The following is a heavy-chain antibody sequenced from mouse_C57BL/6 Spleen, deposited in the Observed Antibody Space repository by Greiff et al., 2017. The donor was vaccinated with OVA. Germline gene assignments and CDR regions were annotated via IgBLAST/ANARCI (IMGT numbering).Heavy chain of an antibody. V-gene: IGHV1-50*01. J-gene: IGHJ4*01. CDR1: GYTFTSYW. Sequence: QVQLQQPGAELVKPGASVKLSCKASGYTFTSYWMQWVKQRPGQGLEWIGEIDPSDSYTNYNQKFKGKATLTVDTSSSTAYMQLSSLTSEDSAVYYCAPFTTRYYAMDYWGQGTSVTVSS. CDR2: IDPSDSYT. D-gene: IGHD2-12*01. CDR3: APFTTRYYAMDY.